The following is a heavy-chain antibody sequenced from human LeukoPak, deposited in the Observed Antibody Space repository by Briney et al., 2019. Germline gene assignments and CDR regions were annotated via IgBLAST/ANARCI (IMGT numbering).Heavy chain of an antibody. CDR3: ARERGHIVALYGMGV. D-gene: IGHD2-15*01. J-gene: IGHJ6*02. V-gene: IGHV3-66*01. CDR2: IYSGGST. CDR1: GFTVSSNY. Sequence: GGSLRLSCAASGFTVSSNYMSWVRQAPGKGLEWVSVIYSGGSTYYADSVKGRFTISRDNSKNTLYLQMNSLRAEDTAVYYCARERGHIVALYGMGVWGQGTTVTVSS.